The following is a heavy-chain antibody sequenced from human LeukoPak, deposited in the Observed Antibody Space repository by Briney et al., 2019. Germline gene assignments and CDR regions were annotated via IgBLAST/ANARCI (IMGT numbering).Heavy chain of an antibody. CDR3: ARHRITMVRGVYNWFDP. CDR2: INHSGST. D-gene: IGHD3-10*01. CDR1: GGSFSGYY. J-gene: IGHJ5*02. Sequence: SETLSLTCAVYGGSFSGYYWSWIRQPPGKGLEWIGEINHSGSTNYSPSLKSRVTISVDTSKNQFSLKLSSVTAADTAVYYCARHRITMVRGVYNWFDPWGQGTLVTVSS. V-gene: IGHV4-34*01.